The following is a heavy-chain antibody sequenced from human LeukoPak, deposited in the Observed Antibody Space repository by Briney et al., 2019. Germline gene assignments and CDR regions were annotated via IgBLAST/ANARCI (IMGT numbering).Heavy chain of an antibody. CDR2: IYPGDSNT. D-gene: IGHD2-21*02. Sequence: TRGESLKISCKGSGYSFSNYWIGWVRQMPEKGLEWMGIIYPGDSNTRYSPSFQGQVTISADKSISTAYLQWTSLKASDTAIYYCARQPLVRDCGGDCEFDYWGQGTRVSVSS. CDR1: GYSFSNYW. V-gene: IGHV5-51*01. CDR3: ARQPLVRDCGGDCEFDY. J-gene: IGHJ4*02.